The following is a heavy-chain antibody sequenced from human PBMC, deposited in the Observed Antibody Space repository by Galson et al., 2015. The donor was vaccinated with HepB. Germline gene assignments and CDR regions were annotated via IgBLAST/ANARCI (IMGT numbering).Heavy chain of an antibody. CDR2: INAGNSNT. Sequence: VKVSCKASGYTFTTYVIHWVRQAPGQSLEWMGWINAGNSNTQYSQKFQGRVTISRDTSARTAYMELTSLRSEDTAVYYCARGTEFFDYWGQGTLVTVSS. J-gene: IGHJ4*02. CDR1: GYTFTTYV. CDR3: ARGTEFFDY. V-gene: IGHV1-3*01.